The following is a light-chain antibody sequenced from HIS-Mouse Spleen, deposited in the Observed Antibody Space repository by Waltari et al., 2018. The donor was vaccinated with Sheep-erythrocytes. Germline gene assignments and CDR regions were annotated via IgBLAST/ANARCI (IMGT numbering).Light chain of an antibody. Sequence: SYVLTQPPSVSVAPGQTARITCGGNNIGSKSVHWYQQKPGQAPVLVDYDDSDRPSGIPERFSGSNSGNTATLTISRVEAGDEADYYCQVWDSSSDHPYVFGTGTKVTVL. CDR2: DDS. J-gene: IGLJ1*01. CDR3: QVWDSSSDHPYV. CDR1: NIGSKS. V-gene: IGLV3-21*02.